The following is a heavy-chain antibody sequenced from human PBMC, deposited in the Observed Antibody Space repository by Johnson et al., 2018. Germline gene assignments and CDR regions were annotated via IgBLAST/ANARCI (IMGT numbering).Heavy chain of an antibody. CDR1: GFTFSNYW. V-gene: IGHV3-7*01. Sequence: VQLQESGGGLVQPGGSLRLSCAASGFTFSNYWMGWVRQAPGKGLEWVADIKKDGSEKYYVDSLKGRFTIYRDNAKNSLYLQMNSLRGEDTAVYYCARRGDYDEGYFQHWGQGTRVIVSS. D-gene: IGHD4-17*01. CDR2: IKKDGSEK. CDR3: ARRGDYDEGYFQH. J-gene: IGHJ1*01.